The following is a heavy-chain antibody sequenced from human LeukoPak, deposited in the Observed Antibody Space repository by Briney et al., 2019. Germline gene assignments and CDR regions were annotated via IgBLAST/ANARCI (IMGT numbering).Heavy chain of an antibody. CDR2: SDPAASAT. D-gene: IGHD6-19*01. CDR3: ARHRPVAGFFDY. J-gene: IGHJ4*02. CDR1: GYSFTSYW. V-gene: IGHV5-51*01. Sequence: GESRKISWKGSGYSFTSYWIGWVRQMPGKGREWMGISDPAASATRYSPSFHGKVTISADKSISTAYLQWSRLKASDTAMYYCARHRPVAGFFDYWGQGTLVTVSS.